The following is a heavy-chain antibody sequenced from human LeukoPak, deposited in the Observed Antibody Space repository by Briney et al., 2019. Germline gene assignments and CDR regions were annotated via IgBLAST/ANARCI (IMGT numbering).Heavy chain of an antibody. CDR1: GGSISSYY. V-gene: IGHV4-59*01. D-gene: IGHD5-24*01. CDR3: ARDLGDGYNSNWFDP. J-gene: IGHJ5*02. Sequence: SETQSLTCTVSGGSISSYYWSWIRQPPGKGLEWIGYIYYSGSTNYNPSLKSRVTISVDTSKNQFSLKLSSVTAADTAVYYCARDLGDGYNSNWFDPWGQGTLVTVSS. CDR2: IYYSGST.